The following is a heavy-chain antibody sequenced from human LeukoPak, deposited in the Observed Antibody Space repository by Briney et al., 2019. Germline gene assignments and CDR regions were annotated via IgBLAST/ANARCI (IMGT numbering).Heavy chain of an antibody. J-gene: IGHJ4*02. V-gene: IGHV3-74*01. CDR1: GFTFSSYW. D-gene: IGHD1-26*01. Sequence: GGSLRLSCAASGFTFSSYWMHWVRHAPGKGLVWVSRINSDGSSTNYADSVKGRFTISRDNAKNTLYLQMNSLRAEDTAVYYCARGDESGSYSYWGQGTLVTVSS. CDR3: ARGDESGSYSY. CDR2: INSDGSST.